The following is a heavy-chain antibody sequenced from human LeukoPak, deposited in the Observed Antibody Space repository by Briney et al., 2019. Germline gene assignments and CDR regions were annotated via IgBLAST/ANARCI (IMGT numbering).Heavy chain of an antibody. CDR1: GGPISSGGYY. D-gene: IGHD3-22*01. Sequence: PSQTLSLTCTVSGGPISSGGYYWSWIRQHPGKGLEWVGYIYYSGTTYYNPTLKSRVSMSVDAWENQFSLSLTSVTAADTAIYFCVRGGFYVKYWGQGKLVTVSS. CDR3: VRGGFYVKY. V-gene: IGHV4-31*03. J-gene: IGHJ4*02. CDR2: IYYSGTT.